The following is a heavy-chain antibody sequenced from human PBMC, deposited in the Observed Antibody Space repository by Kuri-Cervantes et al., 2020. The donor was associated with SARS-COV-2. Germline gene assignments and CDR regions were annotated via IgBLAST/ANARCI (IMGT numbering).Heavy chain of an antibody. Sequence: ASVKVSCKASGYTFTGYYMHWVRQAPGQGLEWMGWINPNSGGTNYAQKFQGRVTITTDESTSTAYMELSSLRSEDTAVYYCAVETGAAAGTGNWFDPWGQGTLVTVSS. J-gene: IGHJ5*02. CDR3: AVETGAAAGTGNWFDP. V-gene: IGHV1-2*02. CDR2: INPNSGGT. CDR1: GYTFTGYY. D-gene: IGHD6-13*01.